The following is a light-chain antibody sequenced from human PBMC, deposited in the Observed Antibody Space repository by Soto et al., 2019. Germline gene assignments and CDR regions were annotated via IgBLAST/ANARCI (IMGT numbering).Light chain of an antibody. CDR1: SNDVGGYNY. Sequence: QSALTQPASVSGSPGQSITISCTGTSNDVGGYNYVSWYQQYPGKAPKLMIYEVSNRPSGVSNRFSGSKSGNTASLTISGLQADDEVDYYCNSYTCSSYTSSSTLYVFGAGTKVTVL. CDR3: NSYTCSSYTSSSTLYV. V-gene: IGLV2-14*01. J-gene: IGLJ1*01. CDR2: EVS.